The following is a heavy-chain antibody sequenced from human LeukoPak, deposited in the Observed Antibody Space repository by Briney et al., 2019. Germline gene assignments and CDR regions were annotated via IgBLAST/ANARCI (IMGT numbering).Heavy chain of an antibody. Sequence: GGSLRLSCAASGFTFSSSAMSWVRQAPGKGLEWVSAISNNGGYTYYADSVQGRFTISRDNSKSTLCLQMNSLRAEDTAVYYCAKEAGTGWFDPWGQGTLVTVSS. CDR2: ISNNGGYT. J-gene: IGHJ5*02. D-gene: IGHD6-13*01. CDR1: GFTFSSSA. V-gene: IGHV3-23*01. CDR3: AKEAGTGWFDP.